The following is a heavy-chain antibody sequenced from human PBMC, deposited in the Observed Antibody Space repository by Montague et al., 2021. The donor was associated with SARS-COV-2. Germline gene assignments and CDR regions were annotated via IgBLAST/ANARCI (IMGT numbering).Heavy chain of an antibody. CDR3: ARIGYGSGMGFDY. CDR2: IDWDDDK. D-gene: IGHD3-10*01. Sequence: PALVKPTQTLTLTCTFSGFSLSTSGMCVSWIRQPPGKALEWLARIDWDDDKYYSTSLKTRLTISKDTSKNQVALTMTNMDPVDTATYYCARIGYGSGMGFDYWGQGTLVTVSS. CDR1: GFSLSTSGMC. V-gene: IGHV2-70*11. J-gene: IGHJ4*02.